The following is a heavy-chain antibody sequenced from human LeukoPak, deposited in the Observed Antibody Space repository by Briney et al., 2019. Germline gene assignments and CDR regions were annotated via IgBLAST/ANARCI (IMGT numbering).Heavy chain of an antibody. J-gene: IGHJ5*01. D-gene: IGHD3-22*01. Sequence: FGPTLVKPTQTLTLTCNFSGFSLSTTGVGGGWIRQPPGKALEWLALTYWNDDKRYSPSLNSRPTFTKDNSNNQVVLTLTNMDPVDTATYYSAHSTAQRSYYYDSSGYNVVWFDSWGQGTLVTVSS. V-gene: IGHV2-5*01. CDR2: TYWNDDK. CDR3: AHSTAQRSYYYDSSGYNVVWFDS. CDR1: GFSLSTTGVG.